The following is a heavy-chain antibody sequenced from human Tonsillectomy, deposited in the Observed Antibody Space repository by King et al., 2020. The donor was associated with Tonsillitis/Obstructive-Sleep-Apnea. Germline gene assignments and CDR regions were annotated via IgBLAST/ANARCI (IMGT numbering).Heavy chain of an antibody. V-gene: IGHV7-4-1*02. CDR2: INSNTGNP. Sequence: EQLVQSGSELKKPGASVKVSCKASGYTFTSHALNWVRQAPGQGLEWIGWINSNTGNPTYAQGFSGRFVFSLDASVSTAYLQISSLKTEDTAVYYCARPAGLTVAGPFDYWGQGTLVTVSS. CDR1: GYTFTSHA. D-gene: IGHD6-19*01. J-gene: IGHJ4*02. CDR3: ARPAGLTVAGPFDY.